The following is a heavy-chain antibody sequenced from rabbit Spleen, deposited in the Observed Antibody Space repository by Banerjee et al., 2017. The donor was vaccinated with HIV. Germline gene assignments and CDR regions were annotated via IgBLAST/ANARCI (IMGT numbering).Heavy chain of an antibody. CDR3: ARDQGYSYNFATGDFDL. Sequence: QSLEESGGDLVKPGASLTLTCKASGFSLSSYWICWVRQAPGKGLEWIACIDDGDGSTYYASWAKGRFSSSKTSSTTVTLQMTSLTVADTAIYFCARDQGYSYNFATGDFDLWGPGTLVTVS. J-gene: IGHJ4*01. D-gene: IGHD6-1*01. CDR1: GFSLSSYW. CDR2: IDDGDGST. V-gene: IGHV1S40*01.